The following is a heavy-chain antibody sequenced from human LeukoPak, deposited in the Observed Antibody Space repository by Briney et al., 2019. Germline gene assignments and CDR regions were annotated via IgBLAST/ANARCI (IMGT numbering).Heavy chain of an antibody. CDR3: ARLYYYGSGSHEAFDI. V-gene: IGHV1-69*05. J-gene: IGHJ3*02. D-gene: IGHD3-10*01. CDR2: IIPIFGTA. CDR1: GGTFSSYA. Sequence: SVKVSCKASGGTFSSYAISWVRQAPGRGLEWMGGIIPIFGTANYAQKFQGRVTITTDESTSTAYMELSSLRSEDTAVYYCARLYYYGSGSHEAFDIWGQGTMVTVSS.